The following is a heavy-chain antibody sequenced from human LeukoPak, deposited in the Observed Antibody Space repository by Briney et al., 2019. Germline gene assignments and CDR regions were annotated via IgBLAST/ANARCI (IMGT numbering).Heavy chain of an antibody. D-gene: IGHD1-26*01. J-gene: IGHJ4*02. Sequence: SETLSLTCAVYGGSFSGYYWSWIRQPPGKALEWIVEINHSGSTNYNPSLKSRVTISVDTSKNQFSLKLSSVTAADTAVYYCARGPVFEWELLGYYFDYWGQGTLVTVSS. CDR3: ARGPVFEWELLGYYFDY. CDR1: GGSFSGYY. V-gene: IGHV4-34*01. CDR2: INHSGST.